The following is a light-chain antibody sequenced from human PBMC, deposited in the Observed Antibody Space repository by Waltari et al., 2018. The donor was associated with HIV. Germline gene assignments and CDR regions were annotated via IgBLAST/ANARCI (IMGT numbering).Light chain of an antibody. Sequence: QSALTQPASVSGSPGQSIAISCTGTSCDVGVYNYVSWYQQHPGKAPKLMIYDVNEWPSGVSNRFSGSKSGNTASLTISGLQAEDEADYYCSSYTSSNTLVFGGGTKLTVL. CDR3: SSYTSSNTLV. J-gene: IGLJ2*01. CDR1: SCDVGVYNY. CDR2: DVN. V-gene: IGLV2-14*01.